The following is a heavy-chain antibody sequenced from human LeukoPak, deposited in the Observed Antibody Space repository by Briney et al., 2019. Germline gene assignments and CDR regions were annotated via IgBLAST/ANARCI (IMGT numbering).Heavy chain of an antibody. Sequence: GGSLRLSCAASGFTFSSYGMSWVRQAPGKGLEWVSILYHGGSTYYADSVKGRFSISRDTSKNTLYLQMNSLRAEDTAVYYCARRAGGYSHPYDYWGQGILVTVSS. CDR1: GFTFSSYG. J-gene: IGHJ4*02. V-gene: IGHV3-66*04. CDR2: LYHGGST. CDR3: ARRAGGYSHPYDY. D-gene: IGHD4-23*01.